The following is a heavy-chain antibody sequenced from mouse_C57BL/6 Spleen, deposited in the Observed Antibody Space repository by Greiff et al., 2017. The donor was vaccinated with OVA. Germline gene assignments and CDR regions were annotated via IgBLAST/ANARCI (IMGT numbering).Heavy chain of an antibody. CDR3: ARQTTEGYYFDY. V-gene: IGHV2-6-1*01. CDR2: IWSDRSP. Sequence: VMLVESGPGLVAPSQSLSITCTVSGFSLTSYGVHWVRQPPGKGLEWLVVIWSDRSPTYNSALKSRLRIRQDHSQSQVFLKMNSLQTEDTAVYYCARQTTEGYYFDYWGQGTTLTVSS. CDR1: GFSLTSYG. D-gene: IGHD4-1*02. J-gene: IGHJ2*01.